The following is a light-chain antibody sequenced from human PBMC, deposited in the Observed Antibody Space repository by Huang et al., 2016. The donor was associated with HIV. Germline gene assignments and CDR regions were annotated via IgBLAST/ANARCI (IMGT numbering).Light chain of an antibody. CDR1: QSISNY. V-gene: IGKV1-39*01. CDR3: QQSNSSPYT. Sequence: DIQMTQSPPSLSASVGDRVTITCRASQSISNYVNGYQQKPGIAPNLLIYAASILQSGVPSRFSGSGSGTDFTLTIDTLQPEDFATYYCQQSNSSPYTFGQGTKLEIK. CDR2: AAS. J-gene: IGKJ2*01.